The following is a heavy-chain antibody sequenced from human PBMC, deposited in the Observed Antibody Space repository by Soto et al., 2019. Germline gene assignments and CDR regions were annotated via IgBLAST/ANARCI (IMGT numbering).Heavy chain of an antibody. Sequence: QVQLVQSGAEVKKPGSSVKVSCKASGGTFSSYAISWVRQAPGQGLEWMGGIIPSFGTANYAQKFQGRVTITADKSTSTAYMELSSLRSEDTAVYYCAREYYDFWSGLTKGYYYYGMDVWGQGTTVTVSS. CDR2: IIPSFGTA. CDR1: GGTFSSYA. D-gene: IGHD3-3*01. V-gene: IGHV1-69*06. CDR3: AREYYDFWSGLTKGYYYYGMDV. J-gene: IGHJ6*02.